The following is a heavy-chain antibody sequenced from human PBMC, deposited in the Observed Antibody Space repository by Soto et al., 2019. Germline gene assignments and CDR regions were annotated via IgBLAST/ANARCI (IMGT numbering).Heavy chain of an antibody. D-gene: IGHD4-17*01. CDR2: ISYDGSNK. V-gene: IGHV3-30*18. J-gene: IGHJ4*02. Sequence: QVQLVESGGGVVQPGRSLRLSCAASGFTFSSYGMHWVRQAPGKGLEWVAVISYDGSNKYYADSVKGRFTISRDNSKNTPYLQMNSLRAEGTAVYYCAKDMEATTVVTYTDFDYWGQGTLVTVSS. CDR3: AKDMEATTVVTYTDFDY. CDR1: GFTFSSYG.